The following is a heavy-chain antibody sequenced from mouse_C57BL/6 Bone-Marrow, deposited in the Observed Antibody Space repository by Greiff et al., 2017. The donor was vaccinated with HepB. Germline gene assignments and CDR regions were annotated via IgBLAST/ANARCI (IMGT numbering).Heavy chain of an antibody. CDR2: IDPSDSYT. V-gene: IGHV1-69*01. CDR1: GYTFTSYW. Sequence: QVQLQQPGAELVMPGASVKLSCKASGYTFTSYWMHWVKQRPGQGLEWIGEIDPSDSYTNYNQKFKGKSTLTVDKSSSTAYMQLSSLTSEDSAVYYCARESTTVVATDYYAMDYWGQGTSVTVSS. CDR3: ARESTTVVATDYYAMDY. D-gene: IGHD1-1*01. J-gene: IGHJ4*01.